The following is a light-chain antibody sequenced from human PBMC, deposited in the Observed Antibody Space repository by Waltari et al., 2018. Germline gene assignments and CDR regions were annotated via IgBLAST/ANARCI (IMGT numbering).Light chain of an antibody. CDR3: QQRSNWPPGGSVT. CDR2: YPA. Sequence: EIVLTQSPATLSLSPGERATLSCRASQSVSSYLAWYHQKPGQAPRLLIYYPANRATGVPARFSGSWSGTDFTLTISSLEPEDFAVYYCQQRSNWPPGGSVTFGGGTKVEIK. J-gene: IGKJ4*01. V-gene: IGKV3-11*01. CDR1: QSVSSY.